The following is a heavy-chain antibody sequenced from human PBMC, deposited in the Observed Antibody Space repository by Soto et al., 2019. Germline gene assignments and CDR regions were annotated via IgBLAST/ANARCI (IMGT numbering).Heavy chain of an antibody. CDR3: AKPPSRGYSGYDY. CDR1: GFTFSSYA. CDR2: ISGSGGST. J-gene: IGHJ4*02. Sequence: SLRLSCAASGFTFSSYAMSWVRQAPGKGLEWVSAISGSGGSTYYADSVKGRFTISRDNSKNTLYLQMNSLRAEDTAVYYCAKPPSRGYSGYDYWGQGTLVTVSS. D-gene: IGHD5-12*01. V-gene: IGHV3-23*01.